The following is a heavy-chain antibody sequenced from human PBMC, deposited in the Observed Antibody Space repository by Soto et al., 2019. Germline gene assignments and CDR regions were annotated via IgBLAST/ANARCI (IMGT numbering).Heavy chain of an antibody. J-gene: IGHJ4*02. Sequence: GGSLRLSCAAAGFTFGDFWMSWVRQAPGKGLEWVANVKPDGSDKYYVDSVKGRFTISRDNAKDSLYLQLSSLRAEDTAVYYCATETYWSFDHWGQGALVTVS. CDR1: GFTFGDFW. CDR2: VKPDGSDK. CDR3: ATETYWSFDH. D-gene: IGHD2-8*02. V-gene: IGHV3-7*01.